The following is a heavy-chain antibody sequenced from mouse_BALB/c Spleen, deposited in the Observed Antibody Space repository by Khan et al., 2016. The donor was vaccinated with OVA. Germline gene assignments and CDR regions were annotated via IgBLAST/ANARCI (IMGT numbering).Heavy chain of an antibody. CDR3: TRGGGSRFAY. CDR1: GYTFTDFT. Sequence: LEVSGAELVRPGVLVKISCKGSGYTFTDFTMHWVKQSHAKSLEWIGVINTYYGDVTYNQKFKGKATMTVDKSSSTVYMELARLTSEDSAIYSCTRGGGSRFAYWGQGTLVTVSA. V-gene: IGHV1S137*01. J-gene: IGHJ3*01. CDR2: INTYYGDV.